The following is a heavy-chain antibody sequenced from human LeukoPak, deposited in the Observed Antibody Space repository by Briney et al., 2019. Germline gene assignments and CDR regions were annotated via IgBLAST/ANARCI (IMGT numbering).Heavy chain of an antibody. CDR2: IYYSGST. Sequence: SETLSLTCTVSGGSISSYYWSWIRQPPGKGLEWIGYIYYSGSTNYNPSLKIRVPISVDTSKNQFSLKLSSVTAADTAVYYCARLGSPAQDWYFDLWGRGTLVTVSS. CDR3: ARLGSPAQDWYFDL. J-gene: IGHJ2*01. CDR1: GGSISSYY. D-gene: IGHD2-2*01. V-gene: IGHV4-59*08.